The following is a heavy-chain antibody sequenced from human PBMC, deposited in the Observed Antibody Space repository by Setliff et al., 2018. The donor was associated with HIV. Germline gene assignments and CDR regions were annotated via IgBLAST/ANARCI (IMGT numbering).Heavy chain of an antibody. J-gene: IGHJ2*01. V-gene: IGHV4-61*09. D-gene: IGHD6-19*01. Sequence: TLSLTCTVSGGSTSSGSYYWTWIRQPAGKGLEWIGHIYTTGSTNYNPSLESRVTIAIGASKKQFSLRLNSVTAADTAVYFCAGGGVNYSSDWRPARYWYFDLWGRGTLVTVSS. CDR1: GGSTSSGSYY. CDR2: IYTTGST. CDR3: AGGGVNYSSDWRPARYWYFDL.